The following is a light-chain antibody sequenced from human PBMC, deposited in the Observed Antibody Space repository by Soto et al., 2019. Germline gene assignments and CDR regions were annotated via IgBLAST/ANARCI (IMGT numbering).Light chain of an antibody. CDR3: SSYTTSSTVV. CDR1: SSDVGAYGY. CDR2: EVS. J-gene: IGLJ2*01. V-gene: IGLV2-14*01. Sequence: QSVLTQPASVSGSPGQSITISCTGTSSDVGAYGYVSWYQQHPGKAPKLMIYEVSYRPSGVSNRFSGSKSGNAASLTISGLQAEDAADYYCSSYTTSSTVVFGGGTKVTVL.